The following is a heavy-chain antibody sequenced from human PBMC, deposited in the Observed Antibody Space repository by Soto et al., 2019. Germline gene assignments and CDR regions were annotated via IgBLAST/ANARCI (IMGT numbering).Heavy chain of an antibody. Sequence: QVQLQESGPGLVKPSGTLSLTCAVSSGSISSSNWWSWVRQPPGKGLEWIGEIYHSGSTNYNPSLMSRVTISVDKSKNQFSLKLSSVTAADTAVYYCARSSSWYYFDYWGQGTLVTVSS. J-gene: IGHJ4*02. CDR3: ARSSSWYYFDY. CDR2: IYHSGST. CDR1: SGSISSSNW. V-gene: IGHV4-4*02. D-gene: IGHD6-13*01.